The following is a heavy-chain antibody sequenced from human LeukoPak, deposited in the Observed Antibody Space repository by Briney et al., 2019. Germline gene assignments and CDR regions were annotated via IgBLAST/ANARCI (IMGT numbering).Heavy chain of an antibody. V-gene: IGHV1-2*02. CDR1: GYTFTGYY. D-gene: IGHD2-15*01. J-gene: IGHJ5*02. CDR3: ARGDCSVNGCHGGNWFDP. CDR2: ISPNSGCT. Sequence: ASVKVFCKASGYTFTGYYIHWVRQAPGQGLEWMGCISPNSGCTKYAQSFQGRVTKTRDTSSSTAHMELSSLRSDDPAVYYCARGDCSVNGCHGGNWFDPWGQGNLVTVSS.